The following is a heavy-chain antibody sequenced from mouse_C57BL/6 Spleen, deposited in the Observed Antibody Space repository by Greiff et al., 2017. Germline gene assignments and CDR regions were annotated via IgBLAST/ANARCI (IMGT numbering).Heavy chain of an antibody. CDR1: GFNIKNTY. V-gene: IGHV14-3*01. CDR3: ALITTVEDYYAMDY. CDR2: IDPANGNT. Sequence: DVKLQESVAELVRPGASVKLSCTASGFNIKNTYMHWVKQRPEQGLEWIGRIDPANGNTKYAPKFQGKATITADTSSNTAYLQLSSLTSEDTAIYYCALITTVEDYYAMDYWGQGTSVTVSS. J-gene: IGHJ4*01. D-gene: IGHD1-1*01.